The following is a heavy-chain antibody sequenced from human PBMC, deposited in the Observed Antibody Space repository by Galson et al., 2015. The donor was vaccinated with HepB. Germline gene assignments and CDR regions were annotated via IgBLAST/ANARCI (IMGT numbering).Heavy chain of an antibody. J-gene: IGHJ4*02. D-gene: IGHD2-21*02. Sequence: SLRLSCAASGFTFSSYSMNWVRQAPGKGLEWVSSISSSSSYIYYADSVKGRFTISRDNAKNSLYLQMNSLRAEDTAVYYCARDLGYCGGDCYTYYFDYWGQGTLVTVSS. CDR3: ARDLGYCGGDCYTYYFDY. CDR1: GFTFSSYS. V-gene: IGHV3-21*01. CDR2: ISSSSSYI.